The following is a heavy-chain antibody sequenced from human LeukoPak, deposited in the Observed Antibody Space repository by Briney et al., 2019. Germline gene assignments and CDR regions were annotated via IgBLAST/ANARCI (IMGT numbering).Heavy chain of an antibody. CDR3: TKDQYISSWYIFDY. CDR1: GFTFSSYV. D-gene: IGHD6-13*01. V-gene: IGHV3-30*18. CDR2: ISYDGSNK. J-gene: IGHJ4*02. Sequence: PGRSLRLSCAASGFTFSSYVMHWVRQAPGKGLEWVAVISYDGSNKYYADSVKGRFTISRDNSKNTLYLQMNSLRAEDTAVCFCTKDQYISSWYIFDYWGQGTLVTVSS.